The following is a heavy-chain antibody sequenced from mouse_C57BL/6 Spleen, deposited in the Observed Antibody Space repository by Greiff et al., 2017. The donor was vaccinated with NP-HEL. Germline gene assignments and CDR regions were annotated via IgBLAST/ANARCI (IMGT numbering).Heavy chain of an antibody. V-gene: IGHV1-26*01. CDR3: ARGGYYYGSSYVPWFAY. Sequence: EVQLQQSGPELVKPGASVKISCKASGYTFTDYYMNWVKQSHGKSLEWIGDINPNNGGTSYNQKFKGKATLTVDKSSSTAYMELRSLTSEDSAVYYCARGGYYYGSSYVPWFAYWGQGTLVTVSA. CDR1: GYTFTDYY. D-gene: IGHD1-1*01. J-gene: IGHJ3*01. CDR2: INPNNGGT.